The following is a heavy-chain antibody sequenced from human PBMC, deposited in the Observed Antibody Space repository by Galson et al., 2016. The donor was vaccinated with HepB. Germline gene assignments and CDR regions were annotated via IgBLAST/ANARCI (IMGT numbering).Heavy chain of an antibody. D-gene: IGHD3-3*01. Sequence: LRLSCAASGLSFHTYSMNWVRQAPGKGLEWVSSISSSSSYLYYADSVKGRFSISRDNAKKSLFLQMNSLRVEDTAVYYCATVPILGAVARYLDYWGQGTLVTVFS. CDR1: GLSFHTYS. CDR3: ATVPILGAVARYLDY. CDR2: ISSSSSYL. J-gene: IGHJ4*02. V-gene: IGHV3-21*01.